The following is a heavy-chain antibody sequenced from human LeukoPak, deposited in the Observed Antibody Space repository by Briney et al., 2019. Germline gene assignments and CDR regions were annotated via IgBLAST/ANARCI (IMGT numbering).Heavy chain of an antibody. D-gene: IGHD6-19*01. CDR3: VRTEVSSGSEDY. CDR2: VYYSGST. CDR1: GGSIISSAYY. V-gene: IGHV4-30-4*08. J-gene: IGHJ4*02. Sequence: SETLSLTCTVSGGSIISSAYYWSWIRQPPGKGLEWIGYVYYSGSTYYNPSLKSRVTISLDTSKNQFSLKLSSVTAADTAVYYCVRTEVSSGSEDYWGQGTLVTVSS.